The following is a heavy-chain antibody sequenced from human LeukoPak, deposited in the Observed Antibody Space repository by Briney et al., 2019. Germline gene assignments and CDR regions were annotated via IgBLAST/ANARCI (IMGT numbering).Heavy chain of an antibody. V-gene: IGHV3-64*01. CDR2: ISSDGGST. J-gene: IGHJ2*01. D-gene: IGHD1-26*01. Sequence: GGSLRLSCAASGIIFSNYAMHWVRQGPGKGLECISTISSDGGSTYYASSVKGRFTISRDNSKNTLYLQMGSLRAEDMAVYYCARGRQGAKTRYFDLWGRGTRVTVSS. CDR1: GIIFSNYA. CDR3: ARGRQGAKTRYFDL.